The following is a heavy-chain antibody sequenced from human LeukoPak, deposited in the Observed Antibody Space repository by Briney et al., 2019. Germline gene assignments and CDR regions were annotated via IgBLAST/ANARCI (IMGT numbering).Heavy chain of an antibody. CDR3: ASSVDTQYYFDY. CDR2: IYSGGST. V-gene: IGHV3-53*01. CDR1: GFTVSSNY. D-gene: IGHD5-18*01. J-gene: IGHJ4*02. Sequence: QSGGSLRLSCAASGFTVSSNYMSWVRQAPGKGLEWVSVIYSGGSTYYADSVKGRFTISRDNSKNTLYLQMNSLRAEDTAVYYCASSVDTQYYFDYWGQGTLVTVSS.